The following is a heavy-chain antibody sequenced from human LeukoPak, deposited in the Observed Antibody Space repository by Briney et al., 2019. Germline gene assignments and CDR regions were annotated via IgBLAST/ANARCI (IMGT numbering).Heavy chain of an antibody. D-gene: IGHD5-18*01. CDR2: IYYSGST. CDR1: GGSISSYY. J-gene: IGHJ4*02. V-gene: IGHV4-59*01. Sequence: SETLSLTCTVSGGSISSYYWDWIPQPPGKGLEWIGHIYYSGSTNYNPSLKSRVTISVDTSKKQFSLKLSSVTAADTAVYYCARWGYSYGPLDYWGQGTLVTVSS. CDR3: ARWGYSYGPLDY.